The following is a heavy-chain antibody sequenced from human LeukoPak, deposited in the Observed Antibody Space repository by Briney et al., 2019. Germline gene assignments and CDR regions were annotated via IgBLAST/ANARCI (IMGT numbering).Heavy chain of an antibody. CDR2: ISSSSSTI. V-gene: IGHV3-48*04. CDR1: GFTFSSYS. Sequence: PGRSLRLSCAASGFTFSSYSMNWVRQAPGKGLEWVSYISSSSSTIYYADSVKGRFTISRDNAKNSLYLQMNSLRAEDTAVYYCARRPRDGYNLPFDYWGQGTLVTVSS. D-gene: IGHD5-24*01. CDR3: ARRPRDGYNLPFDY. J-gene: IGHJ4*02.